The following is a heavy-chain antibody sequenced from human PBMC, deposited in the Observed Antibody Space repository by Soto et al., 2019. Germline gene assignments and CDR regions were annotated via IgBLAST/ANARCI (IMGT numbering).Heavy chain of an antibody. J-gene: IGHJ4*02. D-gene: IGHD3-22*01. V-gene: IGHV3-23*01. CDR1: GFTFSSYA. CDR2: ISGRGGST. Sequence: EVQLLESGGGLVQPGGSLRLSCAASGFTFSSYAVSWVRQAPGKGLEWVSTISGRGGSTYYADSVKGRFTISRDNSRNTLYLQMNSLRAEDTAVYYCAKDQDYYDSSGYLDYWGQGTLVTVSS. CDR3: AKDQDYYDSSGYLDY.